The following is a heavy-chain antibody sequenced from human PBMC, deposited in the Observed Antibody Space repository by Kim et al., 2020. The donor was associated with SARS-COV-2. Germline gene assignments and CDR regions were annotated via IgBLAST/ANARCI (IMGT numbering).Heavy chain of an antibody. D-gene: IGHD2-15*01. J-gene: IGHJ4*02. V-gene: IGHV3-48*03. CDR3: ARELLWEAALGYCSGGSCSGAFDY. Sequence: GGSLRLSCAASGFTFSSYETNWVRQAPGKGLEWVSYISSSGSTIYYADSVKGRFTISRDNAKNSLYLQMNSLRAEDTAVYYCARELLWEAALGYCSGGSCSGAFDYWGQGTLVTVSS. CDR2: ISSSGSTI. CDR1: GFTFSSYE.